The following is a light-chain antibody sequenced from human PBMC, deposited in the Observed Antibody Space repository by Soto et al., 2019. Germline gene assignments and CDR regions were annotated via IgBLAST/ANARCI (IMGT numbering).Light chain of an antibody. J-gene: IGLJ1*01. CDR2: DVS. CDR1: SSDVGLYNY. V-gene: IGLV2-11*01. CDR3: CSYAGRYTYV. Sequence: QSALTQPRSVSGSPGQSVTISCSGTSSDVGLYNYVSWYQQHPGKAPKLMTYDVSKRPSGVPDRFSGSKSGNTASLTISGLQAEDEADYYCCSYAGRYTYVFGTGTQLTVL.